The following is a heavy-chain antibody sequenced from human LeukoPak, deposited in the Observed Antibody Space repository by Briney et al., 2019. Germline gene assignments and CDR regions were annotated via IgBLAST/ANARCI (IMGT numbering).Heavy chain of an antibody. V-gene: IGHV3-33*06. J-gene: IGHJ4*02. Sequence: GGSLRLSCAASGFTFSSYGMHWVRQAPGKGLEWVAVIWYDGSNKYYADSVKGRFTISRDNSKNTLYLQMNSLRAEDTAVYYCAKVPGIRYCSGGSRSDYWGQGTLVTVSS. CDR1: GFTFSSYG. CDR3: AKVPGIRYCSGGSRSDY. CDR2: IWYDGSNK. D-gene: IGHD2-15*01.